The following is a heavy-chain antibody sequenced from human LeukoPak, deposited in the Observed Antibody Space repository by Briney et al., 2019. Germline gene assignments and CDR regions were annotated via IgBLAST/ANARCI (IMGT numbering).Heavy chain of an antibody. V-gene: IGHV3-21*01. Sequence: GGSLRLSCAASGFTFSSYSMNWVRQAPGKGLEWVSSISSSSSYIYYADSVKGRFTISRDNAKNSLYLQMNSPRAEDTAVYYCARVVYGDYSYFQHWGQGTLVTVSS. D-gene: IGHD4-17*01. CDR1: GFTFSSYS. CDR2: ISSSSSYI. CDR3: ARVVYGDYSYFQH. J-gene: IGHJ1*01.